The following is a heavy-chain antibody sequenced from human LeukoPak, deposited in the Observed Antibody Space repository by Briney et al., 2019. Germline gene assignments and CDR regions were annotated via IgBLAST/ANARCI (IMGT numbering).Heavy chain of an antibody. Sequence: SETLSLTCAVYGGSFSGYYWSWIRQPPGKGLEWLGEINHSGSTNYNPSLKSRVTISVDTSKNQFSLKLSSVTAADTAVYYCARRLPYSGSYSWFDPWGQGTLVTVSS. CDR3: ARRLPYSGSYSWFDP. J-gene: IGHJ5*02. CDR1: GGSFSGYY. CDR2: INHSGST. D-gene: IGHD1-26*01. V-gene: IGHV4-34*01.